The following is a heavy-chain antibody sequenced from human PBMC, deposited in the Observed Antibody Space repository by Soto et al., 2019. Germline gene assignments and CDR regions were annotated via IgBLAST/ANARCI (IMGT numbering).Heavy chain of an antibody. J-gene: IGHJ4*02. CDR2: ISAYNGNT. Sequence: QVQLVQSGAEVKKPGASVKVSCNASGYTFACYAINWRRQAPGQGLEWMGWISAYNGNTNYAQKLQGRVTMTTDTSTSTAYMELRSLRYYDPSVYYYARDTPPPDYWGQGTLVTVSS. CDR1: GYTFACYA. CDR3: ARDTPPPDY. V-gene: IGHV1-18*01.